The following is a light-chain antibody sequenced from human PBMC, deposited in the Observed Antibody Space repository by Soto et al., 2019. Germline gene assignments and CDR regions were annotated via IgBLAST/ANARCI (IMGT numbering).Light chain of an antibody. Sequence: SYELTQSPSLSVAPGQTARISCEEDNIESKSVHWYQQMPGQAPVLVVFDDTDRPSGVPERFSGSNSGNTATLTISRVEAGDEADYYCQVWDSTNEHEAIFGGGTKLTVL. V-gene: IGLV3-21*02. CDR3: QVWDSTNEHEAI. CDR1: NIESKS. CDR2: DDT. J-gene: IGLJ2*01.